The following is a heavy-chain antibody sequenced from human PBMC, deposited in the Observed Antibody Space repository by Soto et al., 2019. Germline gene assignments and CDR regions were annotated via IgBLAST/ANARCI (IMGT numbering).Heavy chain of an antibody. CDR1: GGSFSGYY. J-gene: IGHJ6*02. CDR2: INHSGST. D-gene: IGHD6-13*01. Sequence: SETLSLTCAVYGGSFSGYYWSWIRQPPGKGLEWIGEINHSGSTNYNPSLKSRVTISVDTSKNQFSLKLSSVTAADTAVYYCARGRSSSWYYYYYGMDVWGQGTTVTVSS. V-gene: IGHV4-34*01. CDR3: ARGRSSSWYYYYYGMDV.